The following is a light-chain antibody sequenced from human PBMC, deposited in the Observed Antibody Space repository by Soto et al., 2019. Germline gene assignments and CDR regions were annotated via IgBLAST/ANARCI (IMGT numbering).Light chain of an antibody. CDR1: QSISSY. Sequence: DIQITQSPSSLSASVVDRVTITCRASQSISSYLNWYQQKPGKAPKLLIYAASSLQSGVPSRFSGSGSGTDFTLTISSLQPDDFATYYCLQHNSYPRTFGQGTKVDIK. CDR3: LQHNSYPRT. J-gene: IGKJ1*01. CDR2: AAS. V-gene: IGKV1-39*01.